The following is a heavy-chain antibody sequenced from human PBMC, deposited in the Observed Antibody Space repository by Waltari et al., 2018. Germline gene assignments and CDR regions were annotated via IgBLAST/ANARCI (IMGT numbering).Heavy chain of an antibody. CDR2: IWYDGSNK. Sequence: QVQLVESGGGVVQPGRSLRLSCAASEFTFSSYGMHWVRQAPGKGLEWVEVIWYDGSNKYYADSVKGRFTISRDNSKKMLCLQMDSLRAEDAAVYYCARGFSSSWYVMDYWGQGTLVTVSA. D-gene: IGHD6-13*01. CDR1: EFTFSSYG. CDR3: ARGFSSSWYVMDY. J-gene: IGHJ4*02. V-gene: IGHV3-33*01.